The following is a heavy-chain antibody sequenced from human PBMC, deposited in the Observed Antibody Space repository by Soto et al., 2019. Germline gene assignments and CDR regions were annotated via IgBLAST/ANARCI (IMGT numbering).Heavy chain of an antibody. D-gene: IGHD3-16*01. CDR3: AKGGYYSLFDI. J-gene: IGHJ3*02. V-gene: IGHV3-23*01. CDR2: ISGSGGRT. CDR1: GFTLSRHT. Sequence: GESLKISCAASGFTLSRHTMSWVRQTPGKGLEWVSGISGSGGRTHYADSVKGRFTISRDNTNNTLSLQMHILRVEDTAVDFWAKGGYYSLFDIWGQGTVVTVSS.